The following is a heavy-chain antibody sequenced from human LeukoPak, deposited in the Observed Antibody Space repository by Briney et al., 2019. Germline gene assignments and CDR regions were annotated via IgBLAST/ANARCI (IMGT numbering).Heavy chain of an antibody. D-gene: IGHD3-22*01. Sequence: SVKVSCKASGGTFSSYAISWVRQAPGQGLEWMGGIIPIFGTANYAQKFQGRVTITTEESTSTAYMELSSLRSEDTAVYYCARSDSSGYFGRYWGQGTLVTVSS. CDR2: IIPIFGTA. J-gene: IGHJ4*02. CDR3: ARSDSSGYFGRY. V-gene: IGHV1-69*05. CDR1: GGTFSSYA.